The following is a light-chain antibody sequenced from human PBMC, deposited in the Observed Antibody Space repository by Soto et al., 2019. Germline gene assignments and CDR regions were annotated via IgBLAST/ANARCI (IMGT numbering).Light chain of an antibody. V-gene: IGKV3-15*01. J-gene: IGKJ1*01. CDR2: GSA. Sequence: EIVMTQSPATLSVSPGERATLSCRASQSVFSSLAWFQQRPDQAPRLLIYGSATRATGIPARFSGSGSGTEFTLTISSLQSEDSAVYYCQQYHNWPAFGQGTKVDI. CDR1: QSVFSS. CDR3: QQYHNWPA.